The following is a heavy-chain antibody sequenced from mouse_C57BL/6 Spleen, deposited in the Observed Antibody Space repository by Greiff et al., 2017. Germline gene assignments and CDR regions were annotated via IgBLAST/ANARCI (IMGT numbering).Heavy chain of an antibody. J-gene: IGHJ3*01. CDR2: INPGSGGT. CDR3: ARSGGTTVVASPGFAY. CDR1: GYAFPNYL. V-gene: IGHV1-54*01. D-gene: IGHD1-1*01. Sequence: QVQLQQSGAELVRPGTSVKVSCKASGYAFPNYLIEWVKPRPGQGLEWIGVINPGSGGTNYNEKFKGKATLTADKSSSTAYMQLSSLTSADSAVYFCARSGGTTVVASPGFAYWGQGTLVTVSA.